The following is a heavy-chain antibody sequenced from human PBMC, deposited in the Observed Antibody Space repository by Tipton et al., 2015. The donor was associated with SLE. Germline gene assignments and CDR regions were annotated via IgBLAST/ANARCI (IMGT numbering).Heavy chain of an antibody. CDR1: GGSIGSGNYF. CDR2: VYTSGST. V-gene: IGHV4-61*02. CDR3: ARGSTVVAPDS. J-gene: IGHJ5*01. Sequence: TLSLTCTVSGGSIGSGNYFWSWIRQPAGEGLEWIGRVYTSGSTYYNPSLRGRVTISTDTSKTPLSRRLSSVTAADTAVYYCARGSTVVAPDSWGQGTLVTVSS. D-gene: IGHD4-23*01.